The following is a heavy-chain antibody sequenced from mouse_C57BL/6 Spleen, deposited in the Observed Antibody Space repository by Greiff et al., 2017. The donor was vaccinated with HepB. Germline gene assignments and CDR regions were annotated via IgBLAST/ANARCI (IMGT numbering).Heavy chain of an antibody. V-gene: IGHV5-4*03. CDR3: ARDYYGSRGDFDY. CDR2: ISDGGSYT. D-gene: IGHD1-1*01. Sequence: EVKVVESGGGLVKPGGSLKLSCAASGFTFSSYAMSWVRPTPEKRLEWVATISDGGSYTYYPDNVKGRFTISRDNAKNNLYLQMSHLKSEDTAMYYCARDYYGSRGDFDYWGQGTTLTVSS. J-gene: IGHJ2*01. CDR1: GFTFSSYA.